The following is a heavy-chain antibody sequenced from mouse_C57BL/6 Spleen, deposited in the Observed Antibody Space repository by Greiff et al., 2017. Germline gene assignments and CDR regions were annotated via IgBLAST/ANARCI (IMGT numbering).Heavy chain of an antibody. J-gene: IGHJ2*01. D-gene: IGHD2-4*01. CDR3: ARDYDYAYFGY. CDR2: IDPSDSYT. Sequence: QVQLQQPGAELVMPGASVKLSCKASGYTFTSYWMHWVKQRPGQGLEWIGEIDPSDSYTNYNQKFKGKSTLTVEKSSSTAYMQLSSLTSEDSAVYYCARDYDYAYFGYWGQGTTLTVSS. CDR1: GYTFTSYW. V-gene: IGHV1-69*01.